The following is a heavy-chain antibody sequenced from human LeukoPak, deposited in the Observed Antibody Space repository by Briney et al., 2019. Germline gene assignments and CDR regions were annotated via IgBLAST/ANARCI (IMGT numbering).Heavy chain of an antibody. D-gene: IGHD2-15*01. CDR3: ASSSGRTAVLRASHLFDI. J-gene: IGHJ3*02. V-gene: IGHV1-69*13. CDR2: IIPIFGTA. CDR1: GYTFISYG. Sequence: ASVKVSCKASGYTFISYGISWMRQAPGQGLEWMGGIIPIFGTANYAQKFQGRVTITADESTSTAYMELSSLRSEDTAVYYCASSSGRTAVLRASHLFDIWGQGTMVTVSS.